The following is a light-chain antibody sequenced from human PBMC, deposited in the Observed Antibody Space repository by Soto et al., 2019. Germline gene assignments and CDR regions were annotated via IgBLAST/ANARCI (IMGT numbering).Light chain of an antibody. V-gene: IGKV1-5*03. J-gene: IGKJ1*01. Sequence: DIQMTQSPSTLSASVGDRVTITCRASQNINSWLAWYQQKPGKAPKVLMYKASTLESGVPSRFGGSGSGTEFTLTISSLQPDDFATYYCQQYNSYSWTFGQGTKVDIK. CDR3: QQYNSYSWT. CDR1: QNINSW. CDR2: KAS.